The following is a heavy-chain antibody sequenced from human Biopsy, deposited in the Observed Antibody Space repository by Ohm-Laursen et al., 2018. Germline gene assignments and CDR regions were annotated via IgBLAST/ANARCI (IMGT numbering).Heavy chain of an antibody. V-gene: IGHV4-39*01. CDR1: GGSISNNNYY. D-gene: IGHD3-22*01. J-gene: IGHJ5*02. CDR3: ARDYDTSGYYYVS. Sequence: SDTLSLTCTVPGGSISNNNYYWGWIRQPPGKGLEWIGSIFYRGRTHYKPSLKSRVNISVDKSKNQFSLKLNSVTAADTAVYYCARDYDTSGYYYVSWGQGTLVTVSS. CDR2: IFYRGRT.